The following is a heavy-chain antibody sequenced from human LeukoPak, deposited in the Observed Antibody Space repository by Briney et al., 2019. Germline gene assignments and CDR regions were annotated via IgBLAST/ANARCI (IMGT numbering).Heavy chain of an antibody. CDR1: GFTFSSYA. CDR2: ISSGGST. CDR3: ARRSYDGSGYYYVDY. D-gene: IGHD3-22*01. J-gene: IGHJ4*02. V-gene: IGHV4-39*01. Sequence: PGGSLRLSCAASGFTFSSYAMSWVRQAPGKGLEWIGSISSGGSTHYIPSLKSRVTISVDTSKNQFSLKLSSVTAADTAVYYCARRSYDGSGYYYVDYWGQGTLVTVSS.